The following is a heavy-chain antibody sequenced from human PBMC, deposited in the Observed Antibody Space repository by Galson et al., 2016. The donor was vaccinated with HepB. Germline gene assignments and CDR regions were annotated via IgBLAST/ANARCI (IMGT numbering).Heavy chain of an antibody. CDR2: MHYSGST. Sequence: SETLSLTCSVSGGSISSSDYYWGWIRQPPGRGLEWIGSMHYSGSTFYNPSLKSRVTISIDTSKNQFSLKLSSVTAADTAVYYCARLPNCGSTTRKIRRFDYWGQGTQVTVSS. CDR3: ARLPNCGSTTRKIRRFDY. V-gene: IGHV4-39*01. CDR1: GGSISSSDYY. D-gene: IGHD1-26*01. J-gene: IGHJ4*02.